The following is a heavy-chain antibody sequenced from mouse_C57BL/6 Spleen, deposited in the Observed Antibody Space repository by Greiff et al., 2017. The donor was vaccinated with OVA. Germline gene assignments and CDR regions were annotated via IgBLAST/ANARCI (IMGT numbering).Heavy chain of an antibody. CDR2: IRRKSSNYAT. V-gene: IGHV10-3*01. D-gene: IGHD3-1*01. CDR1: GFTFNTYA. J-gene: IGHJ3*01. CDR3: VGDVGDWFAY. Sequence: EVMLVESGGGLVQPKGSLKLSCAASGFTFNTYAMHWVRQAPGKGLEWVARIRRKSSNYATYYADSVKDRFTISREDSQSMLYLQMNSLKTEDAAMYYCVGDVGDWFAYWGQGTLVTVSA.